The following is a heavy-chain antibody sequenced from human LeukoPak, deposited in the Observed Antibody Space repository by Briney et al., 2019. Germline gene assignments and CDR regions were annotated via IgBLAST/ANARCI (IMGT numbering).Heavy chain of an antibody. Sequence: ASVKVSCKPSGYTFTSYGINWVRQAPGQGLEWMGWINTNNADRNYAQKLQGRVIMTTDTCTSTAYMEMRSLRSDDTAVYYCARDTSSIFGAFDIWGQGTMVTVSS. D-gene: IGHD3-3*02. CDR2: INTNNADR. V-gene: IGHV1-18*01. CDR1: GYTFTSYG. CDR3: ARDTSSIFGAFDI. J-gene: IGHJ3*02.